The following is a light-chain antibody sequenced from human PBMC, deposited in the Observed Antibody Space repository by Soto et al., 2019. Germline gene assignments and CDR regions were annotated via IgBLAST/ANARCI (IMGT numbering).Light chain of an antibody. Sequence: QPVLTQPPSVSGAPGQRVTISCTGSSSNIGAGYDVHWYQQLPGTAPKLLISGDTNRPSGVPDRFSGSKSGTSASLAITGLRAEDEADYYCQSFDSSLSGWLFGGRTKLTVL. CDR1: SSNIGAGYD. J-gene: IGLJ3*02. V-gene: IGLV1-40*01. CDR3: QSFDSSLSGWL. CDR2: GDT.